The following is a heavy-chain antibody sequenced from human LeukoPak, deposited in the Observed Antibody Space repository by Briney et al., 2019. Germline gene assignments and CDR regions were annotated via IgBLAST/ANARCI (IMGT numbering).Heavy chain of an antibody. V-gene: IGHV3-48*03. CDR3: TTEGTTRSYYYYGMDV. Sequence: GGSLRLSCAASGFTFSSYEMNWVRQAPGKGLEWVSYISSSGSTIYYADSVKGRFTISRDNSKNTLYLQMNSLKTEDTAVYYCTTEGTTRSYYYYGMDVWGQGTTVTVSS. J-gene: IGHJ6*02. CDR1: GFTFSSYE. CDR2: ISSSGSTI. D-gene: IGHD1-26*01.